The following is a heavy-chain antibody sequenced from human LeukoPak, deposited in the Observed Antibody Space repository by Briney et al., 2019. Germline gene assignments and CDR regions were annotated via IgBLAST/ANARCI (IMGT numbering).Heavy chain of an antibody. CDR1: GFTFSSYW. CDR3: AGEYYYDSSGYYYELSLGDAFDI. J-gene: IGHJ3*02. Sequence: GGSLRLSCAASGFTFSSYWMSWVRQAPGKGLEWVANIKQDGSEKYYVDSVKGRFTISRDNAKNSLYLQMNSLRAEDTAVYYCAGEYYYDSSGYYYELSLGDAFDIWGQGTMVTVSS. CDR2: IKQDGSEK. V-gene: IGHV3-7*01. D-gene: IGHD3-22*01.